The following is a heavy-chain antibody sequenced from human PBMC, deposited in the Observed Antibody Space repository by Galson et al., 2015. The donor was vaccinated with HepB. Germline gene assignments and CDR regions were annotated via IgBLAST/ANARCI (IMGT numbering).Heavy chain of an antibody. V-gene: IGHV3-49*04. D-gene: IGHD1-14*01. CDR1: GFTFADYA. J-gene: IGHJ6*02. CDR3: SRTRIIGPDQYNGMDV. CDR2: IRSKPYGATR. Sequence: SLRLSCAASGFTFADYAINWVRQAPGKGLEWVGFIRSKPYGATREYAASVKGRFTISRDDSKSIAYLQLNSLKTEDTAVYYCSRTRIIGPDQYNGMDVWGQGTTVTISS.